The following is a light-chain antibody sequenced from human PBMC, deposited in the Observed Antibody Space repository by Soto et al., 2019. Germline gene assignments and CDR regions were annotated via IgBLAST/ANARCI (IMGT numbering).Light chain of an antibody. CDR2: DNN. CDR1: SSNIGAGYD. Sequence: QAVVTQPPSMSGAPGQRVTISCTGSSSNIGAGYDVHWYQQHPGTAPKLLIFDNNNRPSGVPDRFSGSKSDTSASLAITGLQAEDEADYYCQSFDTSLSGFVVFGGGTTLTVL. J-gene: IGLJ2*01. CDR3: QSFDTSLSGFVV. V-gene: IGLV1-40*01.